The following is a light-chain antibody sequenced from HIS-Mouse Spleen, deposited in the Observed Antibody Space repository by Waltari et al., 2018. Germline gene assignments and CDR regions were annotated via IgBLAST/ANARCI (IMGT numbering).Light chain of an antibody. J-gene: IGLJ3*02. CDR3: CSYAGSSTWV. V-gene: IGLV2-23*01. Sequence: QSALTQPASVSGSPGQSLTISCTGTSSDVGSYNLVSWYQQHPGKAPKLMFYEGSTRPYGVPNRLSGSKSGNTASLTISGLQAEDEADYYCCSYAGSSTWVFGGGTELTVL. CDR1: SSDVGSYNL. CDR2: EGS.